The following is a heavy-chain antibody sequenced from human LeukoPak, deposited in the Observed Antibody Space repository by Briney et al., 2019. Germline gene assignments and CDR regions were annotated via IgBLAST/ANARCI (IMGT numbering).Heavy chain of an antibody. CDR1: GFTFSSYA. CDR2: ISYDGSNK. J-gene: IGHJ4*02. Sequence: GGSLRLSCAASGFTFSSYAMHWVRQAPGKGLEWVAVISYDGSNKYYADSVKGRFTISRDNSKNTLYLQMNSQRAEDTAVYYCASGYSGYVYGDYWGQGTLVTVSS. D-gene: IGHD5-12*01. V-gene: IGHV3-30-3*01. CDR3: ASGYSGYVYGDY.